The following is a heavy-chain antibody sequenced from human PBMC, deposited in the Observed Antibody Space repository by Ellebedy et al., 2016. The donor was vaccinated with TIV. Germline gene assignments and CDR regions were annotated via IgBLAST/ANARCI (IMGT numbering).Heavy chain of an antibody. D-gene: IGHD3-3*01. Sequence: AASVKVSCKPSGYTFINYNMHWVRQAPGQGLEWMGMINPSGGSTTYALKFRGRVTMTKDTSTSTLNMELSSLRFEDTAVYYCARSLEWLPGDYWGQGTLVTVSS. J-gene: IGHJ4*02. V-gene: IGHV1-46*01. CDR1: GYTFINYN. CDR3: ARSLEWLPGDY. CDR2: INPSGGST.